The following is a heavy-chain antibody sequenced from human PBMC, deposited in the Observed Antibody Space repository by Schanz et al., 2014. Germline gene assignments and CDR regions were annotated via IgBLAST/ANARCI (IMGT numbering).Heavy chain of an antibody. CDR1: GFNFGNCW. D-gene: IGHD2-21*01. Sequence: EVEVVESGGTLVQPGGSLRLSCEVSGFNFGNCWMIWVRQAPGKGLEWVAGATFDGTKKYYGDSVKGRFTISRDNAKNSLYLQMNSLRAGDTAVYYCAKGQGAVINNWYFDLWGRGTLVTVSS. CDR2: ATFDGTKK. CDR3: AKGQGAVINNWYFDL. J-gene: IGHJ2*01. V-gene: IGHV3-7*03.